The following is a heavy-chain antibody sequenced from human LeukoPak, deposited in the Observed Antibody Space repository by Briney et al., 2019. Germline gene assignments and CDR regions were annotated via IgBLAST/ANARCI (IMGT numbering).Heavy chain of an antibody. V-gene: IGHV1-18*01. J-gene: IGHJ4*02. CDR2: IRAYNGNT. CDR1: RGTFSSYA. Sequence: GSSVKVSCKASRGTFSSYAISWVRQAPGQGLEWMGWIRAYNGNTKYVQKLQGSVTMTTDTSTSTAYMELRSLRSDDTAVYYCARGDCGGDCYDYWGQGTLVTVSS. CDR3: ARGDCGGDCYDY. D-gene: IGHD2-21*01.